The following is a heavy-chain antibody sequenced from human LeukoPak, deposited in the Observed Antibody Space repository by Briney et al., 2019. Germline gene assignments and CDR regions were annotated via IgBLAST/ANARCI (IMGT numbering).Heavy chain of an antibody. CDR3: AKYRKVRPTEALDY. J-gene: IGHJ4*02. Sequence: GSLRLSCAASGFTFSTYAMSWVRQAPGKGLGWVSAISGSGGVTYYADSVKGRFTISRDNSKNTLYLQMNSLRAEETAVYYWAKYRKVRPTEALDYWGQGTLVTVSS. D-gene: IGHD1-14*01. V-gene: IGHV3-23*01. CDR2: ISGSGGVT. CDR1: GFTFSTYA.